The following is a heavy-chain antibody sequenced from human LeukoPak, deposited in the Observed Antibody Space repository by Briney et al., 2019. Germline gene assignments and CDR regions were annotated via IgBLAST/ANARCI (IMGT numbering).Heavy chain of an antibody. V-gene: IGHV1-8*01. D-gene: IGHD3-16*02. Sequence: ASVKVSCKASGYTFTSYDINWVRQATGQGLEWMGWMNPNSGNTGYAQKFQGRVTMTRNTSISTAYMELSSLRSEDTAVYYCATDHRIGLRLGELSPPCYWGQGTLVTVSS. J-gene: IGHJ4*02. CDR2: MNPNSGNT. CDR1: GYTFTSYD. CDR3: ATDHRIGLRLGELSPPCY.